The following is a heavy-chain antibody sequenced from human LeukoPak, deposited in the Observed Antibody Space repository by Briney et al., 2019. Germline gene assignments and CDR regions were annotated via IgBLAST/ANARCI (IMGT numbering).Heavy chain of an antibody. V-gene: IGHV1-2*02. CDR2: INPNSGGT. Sequence: GGSLRLSCAASGFTFSSYGMHWVRQAPGQGLEWMGWINPNSGGTNYAQKFQGRVTLTRDTSITTAYMELSRLRSDDTAVYYCARLSIAVAGTWGQGTLVTVSS. CDR3: ARLSIAVAGT. CDR1: GFTFSSYG. D-gene: IGHD6-19*01. J-gene: IGHJ4*02.